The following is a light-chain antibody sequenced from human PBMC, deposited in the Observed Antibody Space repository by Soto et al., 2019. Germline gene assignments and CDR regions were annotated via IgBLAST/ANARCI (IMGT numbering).Light chain of an antibody. CDR1: QSVRDNY. V-gene: IGKV3-20*01. CDR3: QQDVGSSQFT. Sequence: EIVLTQSPGTLSMSPGERATLSCRASQSVRDNYLAWYQQKPGQAPRLLIYGASSRATDIPERFSGSGSGTDFTLTISRLEPDDFAVYYCQQDVGSSQFTFGPGTKVYIK. CDR2: GAS. J-gene: IGKJ3*01.